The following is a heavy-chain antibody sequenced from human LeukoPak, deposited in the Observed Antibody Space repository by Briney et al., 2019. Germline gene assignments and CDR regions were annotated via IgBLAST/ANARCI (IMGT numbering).Heavy chain of an antibody. J-gene: IGHJ4*02. CDR1: GYTFTGYY. Sequence: ASVHISCKASGYTFTGYYMHWVRQAPGQGLEWMGRINPNNGGTNYAQKFQGRVTMTRDTSITTAYMELSSLRSDDTAVYYCARDGDFWSGYYCDYWGQGTQVTVSS. CDR2: INPNNGGT. CDR3: ARDGDFWSGYYCDY. D-gene: IGHD3-3*01. V-gene: IGHV1-2*06.